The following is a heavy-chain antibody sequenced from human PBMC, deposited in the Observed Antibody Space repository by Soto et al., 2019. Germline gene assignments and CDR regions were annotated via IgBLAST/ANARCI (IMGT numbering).Heavy chain of an antibody. V-gene: IGHV3-13*01. CDR2: IGTAGDT. Sequence: EVQLVESGGGLVQPRGSLRLSCAASGFTFSSYDMHWVRQATGKGLEWVSAIGTAGDTYYPGSVKGRFTISRENAKNSLYLQMNSRRAGDTAVYYCARAFSSGWSPNWFDPWGQGTLVTVSS. CDR1: GFTFSSYD. J-gene: IGHJ5*02. CDR3: ARAFSSGWSPNWFDP. D-gene: IGHD6-19*01.